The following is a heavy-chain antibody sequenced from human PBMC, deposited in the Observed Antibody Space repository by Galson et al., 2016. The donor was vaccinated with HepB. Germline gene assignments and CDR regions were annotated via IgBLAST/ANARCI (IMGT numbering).Heavy chain of an antibody. CDR1: GGTFSSYA. V-gene: IGHV1-69*06. CDR2: IIPIFGTP. J-gene: IGHJ3*02. D-gene: IGHD2-2*01. Sequence: SVKVSCKASGGTFSSYAFTWVRQAPGQGLEWMGGIIPIFGTPNYAQKFQGRVTITADKSTSTAYMELSSLRSEDTAAYYCARGNQLLSMAYAPGDAFDIWGQGTMVTVSS. CDR3: ARGNQLLSMAYAPGDAFDI.